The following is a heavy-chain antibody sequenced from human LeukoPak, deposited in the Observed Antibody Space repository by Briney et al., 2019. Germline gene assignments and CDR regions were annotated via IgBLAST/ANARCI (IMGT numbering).Heavy chain of an antibody. J-gene: IGHJ4*02. Sequence: SETLSLTCTVSGDSISSNNAYWGWIRQPPGKGLEWIGSIYYSGSTNYKPSLKSRVTISVETSKNQFSLKLRSVTAADTAVYYCARVTGYMIEDYFDYWGQGTLVTVSS. CDR3: ARVTGYMIEDYFDY. V-gene: IGHV4-39*07. CDR1: GDSISSNNAY. D-gene: IGHD3-22*01. CDR2: IYYSGST.